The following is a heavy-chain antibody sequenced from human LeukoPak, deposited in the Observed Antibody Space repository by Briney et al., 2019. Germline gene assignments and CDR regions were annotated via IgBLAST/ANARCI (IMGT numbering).Heavy chain of an antibody. CDR3: ATLKSGLVVAATGPYNGFDP. Sequence: SVKVSCKASGGTFSSYAISWVRQAPGQGLEWMGGIIPIFGTANYAQKFQGRVTITADESTSTAYMELSSLRSEDTAVYYCATLKSGLVVAATGPYNGFDPWGQGTLVTVSS. CDR1: GGTFSSYA. CDR2: IIPIFGTA. D-gene: IGHD2-15*01. V-gene: IGHV1-69*13. J-gene: IGHJ5*02.